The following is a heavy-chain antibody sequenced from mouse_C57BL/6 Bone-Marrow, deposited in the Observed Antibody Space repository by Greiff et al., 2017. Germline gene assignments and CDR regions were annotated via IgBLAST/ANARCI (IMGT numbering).Heavy chain of an antibody. CDR3: AIPGGLRRSWFAY. CDR2: IYPGDGDT. J-gene: IGHJ3*01. Sequence: VQLQQSGPELVKPGASVKISCKASGYAFSSSWMNWVKQRPGKGLEWIGRIYPGDGDTNYNGKFKGKATLTADKSSSTAYMQLSSLTSEDSAVYFCAIPGGLRRSWFAYWGQGTLVTVSA. CDR1: GYAFSSSW. V-gene: IGHV1-82*01. D-gene: IGHD2-2*01.